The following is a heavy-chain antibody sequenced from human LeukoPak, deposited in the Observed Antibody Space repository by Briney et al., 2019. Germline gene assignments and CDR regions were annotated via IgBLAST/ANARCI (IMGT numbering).Heavy chain of an antibody. CDR3: ARDGYYNPLDY. V-gene: IGHV4-59*01. CDR2: IYHSGST. CDR1: GDSISTFY. D-gene: IGHD3-9*01. Sequence: ASETLSLTCTVSGDSISTFYWSWIRQPPGNALEWIGYIYHSGSTNYNPSLKSRVTISVDTSKNQFSLMLTSVTVADTAAYYCARDGYYNPLDYWGQGTLVTVSS. J-gene: IGHJ4*02.